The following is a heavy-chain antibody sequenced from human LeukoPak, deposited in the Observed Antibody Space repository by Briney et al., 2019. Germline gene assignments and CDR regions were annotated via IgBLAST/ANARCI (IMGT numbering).Heavy chain of an antibody. J-gene: IGHJ4*02. CDR3: ARADPVGY. V-gene: IGHV1-2*02. CDR1: GYTFTGSF. CDR2: INCNTGGT. Sequence: ASVKVSCKASGYTFTGSFMQWVRQAPGHGLEWMGWINCNTGGTKFAQKFQGRVTMTRDTSISTAYMELSRLRSDDTAVYYCARADPVGYWGQGTQVTVSS.